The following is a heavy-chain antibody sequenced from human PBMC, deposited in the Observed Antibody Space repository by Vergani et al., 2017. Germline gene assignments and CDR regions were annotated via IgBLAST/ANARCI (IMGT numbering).Heavy chain of an antibody. CDR1: GGSISSSSYY. Sequence: QVQLQESGPGLVKPSETLSLTCTVSGGSISSSSYYWGWIRQPPGKGLEWIGSIYYSGSTYYNPSLKSRVTISVDTSKNQFSLKLSSVTAADTAVYYCARLGLVTVVLDYWGQGTLVTVSS. J-gene: IGHJ4*02. CDR3: ARLGLVTVVLDY. D-gene: IGHD4-23*01. CDR2: IYYSGST. V-gene: IGHV4-39*01.